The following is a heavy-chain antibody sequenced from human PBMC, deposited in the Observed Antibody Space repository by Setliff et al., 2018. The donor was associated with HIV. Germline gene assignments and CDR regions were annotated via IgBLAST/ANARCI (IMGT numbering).Heavy chain of an antibody. CDR1: GFNFGSHG. D-gene: IGHD6-6*01. CDR2: IRHDGSSA. Sequence: HPGGSLRLSCAASGFNFGSHGMYWVRQAPGKGLEWVAFIRHDGSSAYYADSVRGRFTMSRDNSKNTLYLDMNSLRLDDTAVYYCAKGWQPVDVVSSIVRYYFYMGVWGKGATVTVSS. CDR3: AKGWQPVDVVSSIVRYYFYMGV. J-gene: IGHJ6*03. V-gene: IGHV3-30*02.